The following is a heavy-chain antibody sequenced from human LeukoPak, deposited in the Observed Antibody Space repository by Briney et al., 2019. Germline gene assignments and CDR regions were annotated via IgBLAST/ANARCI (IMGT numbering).Heavy chain of an antibody. V-gene: IGHV1-2*02. D-gene: IGHD2-15*01. CDR1: GYTFTGYY. CDR2: IIPNSGGT. Sequence: ASVKVSCKASGYTFTGYYMHWVRQAPGQGLEWMGWIIPNSGGTNYAQKFQGRVTMTRDTSISTAYMELSSLRSDDTAVYYCARYCSGGSCYVPAEYDYWGQGTLVTVSS. J-gene: IGHJ4*02. CDR3: ARYCSGGSCYVPAEYDY.